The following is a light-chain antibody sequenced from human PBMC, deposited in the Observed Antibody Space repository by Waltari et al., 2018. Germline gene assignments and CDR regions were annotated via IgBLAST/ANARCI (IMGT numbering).Light chain of an antibody. Sequence: QSALTQPASVSGSPGQSITISCTGSSSDIGGYTYVSWYQHHPGNAPKHNIYEVSSRPSAISTRLSGSKPGNTASLTIAGLQLEDEAHYHCSSYTTTSTLLFGGGTKVTVL. CDR3: SSYTTTSTLL. CDR1: SSDIGGYTY. V-gene: IGLV2-14*01. J-gene: IGLJ2*01. CDR2: EVS.